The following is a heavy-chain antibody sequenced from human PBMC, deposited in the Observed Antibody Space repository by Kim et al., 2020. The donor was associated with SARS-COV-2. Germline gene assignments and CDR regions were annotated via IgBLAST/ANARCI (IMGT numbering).Heavy chain of an antibody. CDR3: ARAHRTIFGVVEYMDV. CDR2: IYYSGST. D-gene: IGHD3-3*01. J-gene: IGHJ6*02. V-gene: IGHV4-31*03. Sequence: SETLSLTCTVSGGSISSGGYYWSLIRQHPGKGLEWIGYIYYSGSTYYNPSLKSRVTISVDTSKNQFSLKLSSVTAADTAVYYCARAHRTIFGVVEYMDVWGQGTTVTVSS. CDR1: GGSISSGGYY.